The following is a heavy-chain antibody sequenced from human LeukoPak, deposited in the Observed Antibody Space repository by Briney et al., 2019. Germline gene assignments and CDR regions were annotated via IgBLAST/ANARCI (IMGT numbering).Heavy chain of an antibody. CDR3: ARSWSSGYCALYYFDY. J-gene: IGHJ4*02. CDR1: GYTFTSYD. Sequence: AASVKVSCKASGYTFTSYDINWVRQATGQGLEWMGWMNPNSGNTGYAQKFQGRVTMTRNTSISTAYMELSSLRSEDTAVYYCARSWSSGYCALYYFDYWGQGTLVTVSS. V-gene: IGHV1-8*01. CDR2: MNPNSGNT. D-gene: IGHD3-22*01.